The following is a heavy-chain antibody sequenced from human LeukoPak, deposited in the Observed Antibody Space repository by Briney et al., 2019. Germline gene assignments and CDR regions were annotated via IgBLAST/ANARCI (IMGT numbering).Heavy chain of an antibody. Sequence: SETLSLTCTVSGGSISSSSYYWGWIRQPPGTGLEWIGSIYYSGSTYYNPSLKSRVTISVDTSKNQFSLKLSSVTAADTAVYYCARHFYSGSYYGGWFDPWGQGTLVTVSS. V-gene: IGHV4-39*01. J-gene: IGHJ5*02. D-gene: IGHD1-26*01. CDR3: ARHFYSGSYYGGWFDP. CDR2: IYYSGST. CDR1: GGSISSSSYY.